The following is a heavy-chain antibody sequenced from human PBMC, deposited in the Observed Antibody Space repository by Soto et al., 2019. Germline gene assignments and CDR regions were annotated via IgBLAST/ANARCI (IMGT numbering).Heavy chain of an antibody. Sequence: PSETLSLTCVVSGGSVTSYHWSWIRQFPGKGLEWIAYTAYTGNTNYNPSLQSRVTFSVDKSNNQFSLRLTSVTAADTAVYFCAREIVTAGGNNYFDPWGPGTLVTVSS. D-gene: IGHD2-21*02. V-gene: IGHV4-59*02. CDR2: TAYTGNT. CDR3: AREIVTAGGNNYFDP. CDR1: GGSVTSYH. J-gene: IGHJ5*02.